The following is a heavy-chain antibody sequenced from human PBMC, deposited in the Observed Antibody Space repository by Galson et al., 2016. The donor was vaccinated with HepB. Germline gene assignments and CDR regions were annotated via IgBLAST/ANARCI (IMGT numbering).Heavy chain of an antibody. J-gene: IGHJ4*02. D-gene: IGHD3-3*01. CDR2: MNPNSGNT. V-gene: IGHV1-8*01. CDR1: GYTFTSYG. Sequence: SVKVSCKASGYTFTSYGINWVRQATGQGLEWMGWMNPNSGNTGYAQKFQGRITMTRNTSISTAYMELSSLRSEDTAVYYCARGMSFWSGYVDYWGQGTLVTVSS. CDR3: ARGMSFWSGYVDY.